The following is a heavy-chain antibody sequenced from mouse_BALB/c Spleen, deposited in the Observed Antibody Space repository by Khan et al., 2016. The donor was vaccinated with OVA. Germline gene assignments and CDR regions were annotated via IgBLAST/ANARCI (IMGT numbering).Heavy chain of an antibody. CDR2: ISSAATYT. CDR1: GFTFSSFV. CDR3: ARGSYGWFAY. D-gene: IGHD1-1*02. Sequence: EVELVESGGGLVEPGGSLKLSCAASGFTFSSFVMSWVRQTPEKRLEWVATISSAATYTYYPDSVKGRFTISRDNAKNTLYLQMNSLRSDDTAICYCARGSYGWFAYWGQGTLVTVST. V-gene: IGHV5-9-1*01. J-gene: IGHJ3*01.